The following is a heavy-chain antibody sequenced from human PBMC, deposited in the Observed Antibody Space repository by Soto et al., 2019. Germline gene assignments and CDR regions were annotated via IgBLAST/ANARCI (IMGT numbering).Heavy chain of an antibody. D-gene: IGHD3-22*01. CDR2: IYHSGST. J-gene: IGHJ4*02. V-gene: IGHV4-30-2*01. CDR1: GGSISSGGYS. Sequence: SETLSLTCAVSGGSISSGGYSWSWMRQPPGKGLEWIGYIYHSGSTYHNPSLESRVTISVDRSKNQFSLKLSSVTAADTAVYYCAREFYYDSSGIGFDSWGQGTLVTVSS. CDR3: AREFYYDSSGIGFDS.